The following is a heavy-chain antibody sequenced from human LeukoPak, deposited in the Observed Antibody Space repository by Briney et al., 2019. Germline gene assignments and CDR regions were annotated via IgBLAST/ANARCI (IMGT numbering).Heavy chain of an antibody. CDR1: GFTFRHYW. V-gene: IGHV3-74*01. Sequence: GGSLRLSCAASGFTFRHYWRHWVRQAPGKELVWVSRIESDGGRTDYADSLKGRFTISRDNAKNTLYLEMNSLRAEDTAVYYCATVGHCSSTASFIYYWGHGNLFTVSS. D-gene: IGHD2-2*01. CDR2: IESDGGRT. J-gene: IGHJ4*01. CDR3: ATVGHCSSTASFIYY.